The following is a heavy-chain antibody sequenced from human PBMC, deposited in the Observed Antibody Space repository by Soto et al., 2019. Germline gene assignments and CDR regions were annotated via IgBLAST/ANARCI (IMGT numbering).Heavy chain of an antibody. Sequence: QVTLKESGPVLVKPTETLTLTCTVSGFSLSNARMGVSWIREPPGKALEWLAHIFSTDEESYSTSLKGRLTITKDTSKSQAVRTMTNMDPVDTATYYCARIEKQWLVYNWFDPWGQGTLLTVAA. CDR3: ARIEKQWLVYNWFDP. D-gene: IGHD6-19*01. J-gene: IGHJ5*02. CDR1: GFSLSNARMG. CDR2: IFSTDEE. V-gene: IGHV2-26*01.